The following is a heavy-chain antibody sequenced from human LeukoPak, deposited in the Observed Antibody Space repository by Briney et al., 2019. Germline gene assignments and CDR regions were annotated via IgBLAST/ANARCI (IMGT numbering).Heavy chain of an antibody. CDR3: ARGAYYNFWSGFYYSPHFDY. J-gene: IGHJ4*02. Sequence: ASVKVSCKASGHTFSSGYYLHWVRQAPGQGLEWMGWINPNNGDTNYAQKFQGRVTMTRDTSISTAYMELSGLRSDDAAVYFCARGAYYNFWSGFYYSPHFDYWGQGTLVTVSS. D-gene: IGHD3-3*01. CDR1: GHTFSSGYY. V-gene: IGHV1-2*02. CDR2: INPNNGDT.